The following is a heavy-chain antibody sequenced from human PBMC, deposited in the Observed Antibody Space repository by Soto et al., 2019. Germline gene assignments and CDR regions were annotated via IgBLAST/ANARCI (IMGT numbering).Heavy chain of an antibody. J-gene: IGHJ4*02. D-gene: IGHD6-13*01. Sequence: SLTCTVSGGSIRSYYWSWIRQPPGKGLEWIGYIYYSGSTNYNPSLKSRVTISVDTSKNQFSLKLSSVTGLISDDTAVYYCARVLEGSSWNAIDFWGPGTLVTVSS. CDR1: GGSIRSYY. CDR3: ARVLEGSSWNAIDF. CDR2: IYYSGST. V-gene: IGHV4-59*01.